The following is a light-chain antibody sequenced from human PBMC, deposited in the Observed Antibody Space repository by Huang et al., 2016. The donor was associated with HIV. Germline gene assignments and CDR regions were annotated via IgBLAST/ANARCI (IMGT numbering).Light chain of an antibody. CDR1: LTLVHGDGTTY. Sequence: EIVMTQRPHSLPVALGQVASISCRSSLTLVHGDGTTYLSWLHQRPGQPPRLLIYEVSNRFSGVPGRISRSGAGTDFTLTISRVQPEDVGFYFCAQATQFPFTFGQGTKLEI. V-gene: IGKV2-24*01. CDR3: AQATQFPFT. CDR2: EVS. J-gene: IGKJ2*01.